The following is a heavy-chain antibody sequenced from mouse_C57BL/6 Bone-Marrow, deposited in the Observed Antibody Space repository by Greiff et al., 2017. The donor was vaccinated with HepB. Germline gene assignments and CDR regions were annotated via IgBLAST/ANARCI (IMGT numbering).Heavy chain of an antibody. D-gene: IGHD1-1*01. CDR1: GYSITSGYY. V-gene: IGHV3-6*01. J-gene: IGHJ2*01. CDR3: ARDYYGSDYFDY. CDR2: ISYDGSN. Sequence: EVQRVESGPGLVKPSQSLSLTCSVTGYSITSGYYWNWIRQFPGNKLEWMGYISYDGSNNYNPSLKNRSSITRDTSKNQFFLKLNSVTTEDTATYYCARDYYGSDYFDYWGQGTTLTVSS.